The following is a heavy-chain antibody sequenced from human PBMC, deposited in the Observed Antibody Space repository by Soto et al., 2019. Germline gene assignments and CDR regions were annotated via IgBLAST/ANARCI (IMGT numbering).Heavy chain of an antibody. CDR3: AKDLRGDYGY. J-gene: IGHJ4*02. CDR1: GFTFSSYG. D-gene: IGHD4-17*01. CDR2: ISYDGSNK. Sequence: PGGSLRLSCAASGFTFSSYGMHWVRQAPGKGLERVAVISYDGSNKYYADSVKGRFTISRDNSKNTLYLQMNSLRAEDTAVYYCAKDLRGDYGYWGQGTLVTVSS. V-gene: IGHV3-30*18.